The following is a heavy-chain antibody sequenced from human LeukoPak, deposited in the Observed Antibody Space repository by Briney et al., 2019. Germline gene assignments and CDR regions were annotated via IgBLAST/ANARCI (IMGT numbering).Heavy chain of an antibody. Sequence: PGGSLRLSCAASGFTFSSYEMNWVRQAPGKGLEWVSYISSSGSTIYYADSVKGRFTISRDNAKNSLYLQMNSLRAEDTAVYYCARGTPMVRGVKGFDYWGQGTLVTVSS. CDR1: GFTFSSYE. V-gene: IGHV3-48*03. D-gene: IGHD3-10*01. CDR3: ARGTPMVRGVKGFDY. J-gene: IGHJ4*02. CDR2: ISSSGSTI.